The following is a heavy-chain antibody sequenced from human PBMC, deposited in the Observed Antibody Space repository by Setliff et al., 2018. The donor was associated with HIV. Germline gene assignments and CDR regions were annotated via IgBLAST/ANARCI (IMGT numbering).Heavy chain of an antibody. V-gene: IGHV4-34*01. J-gene: IGHJ6*03. CDR1: GGSLSGSY. CDR2: LNQSGGS. Sequence: SETLSLTCAVYGGSLSGSYWTWMRQSPGKGLEWIGELNQSGGSNYNPSLQTRVTISVDASKNQFSLKLTSVTAADTAVYYCAREGSSRVPVRGFYYYYYMDVWG. D-gene: IGHD6-6*01. CDR3: AREGSSRVPVRGFYYYYYMDV.